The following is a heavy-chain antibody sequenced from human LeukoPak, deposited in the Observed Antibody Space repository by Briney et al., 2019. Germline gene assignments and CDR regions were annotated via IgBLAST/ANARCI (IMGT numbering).Heavy chain of an antibody. V-gene: IGHV1-18*01. CDR3: ARSNDFWSGYYRFYFDY. D-gene: IGHD3-3*01. Sequence: NVNTNYTQKLQGRVTMTTHTSTSTAYMELRSLRSDDTAVYYCARSNDFWSGYYRFYFDYWGQGTLVTVSS. CDR2: NVNT. J-gene: IGHJ4*02.